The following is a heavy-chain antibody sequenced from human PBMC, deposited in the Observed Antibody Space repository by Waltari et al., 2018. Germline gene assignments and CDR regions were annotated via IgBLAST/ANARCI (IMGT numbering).Heavy chain of an antibody. V-gene: IGHV4-4*07. CDR1: GGSISSYF. J-gene: IGHJ6*02. D-gene: IGHD2-8*01. CDR3: ARLLDFDV. Sequence: QVQLQESGPGLVKPSETLSLTCTVSGGSISSYFWNWIRQPAGKGLEWIGRIHTSGSTSYNPSLKSRVTMSVDTSKSQFSLNLISVTAADTAVYYCARLLDFDVWGQGTAVTVSS. CDR2: IHTSGST.